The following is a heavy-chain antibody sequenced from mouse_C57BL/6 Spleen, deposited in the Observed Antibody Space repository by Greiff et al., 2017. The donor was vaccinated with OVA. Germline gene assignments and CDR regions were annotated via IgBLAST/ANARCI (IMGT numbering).Heavy chain of an antibody. CDR3: ASTYSNPHWYFDV. CDR2: IYPGDGDT. J-gene: IGHJ1*03. D-gene: IGHD2-5*01. Sequence: QVQLQQSGAELVKPGASVKISCKASGYAFSSYWMNWVKQRPGKGLEWIGQIYPGDGDTNYNGKFKGKATLTAYKSSSTAYMQLSSLTSEDSAVYFCASTYSNPHWYFDVWGTGTTVTVSS. CDR1: GYAFSSYW. V-gene: IGHV1-80*01.